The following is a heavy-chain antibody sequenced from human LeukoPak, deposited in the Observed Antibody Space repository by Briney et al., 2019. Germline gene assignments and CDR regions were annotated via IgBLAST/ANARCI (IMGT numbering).Heavy chain of an antibody. J-gene: IGHJ6*02. CDR3: AKARSPSGNPGSLDV. Sequence: PGGSLRLSCAASGFTFRTYAMSWVRQAPGKGLEWVSGVSGSGGNTFYADSVKGRFAISRDNSKNTLYLQMTSLTAEDTAVYYCAKARSPSGNPGSLDVWGQGTTVTISS. CDR1: GFTFRTYA. CDR2: VSGSGGNT. D-gene: IGHD3-10*01. V-gene: IGHV3-23*01.